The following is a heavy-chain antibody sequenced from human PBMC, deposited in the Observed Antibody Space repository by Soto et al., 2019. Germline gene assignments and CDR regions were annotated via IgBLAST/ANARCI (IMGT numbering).Heavy chain of an antibody. CDR2: ISSSSSYI. Sequence: GGSLRLSCAASGFTFSSYSMNWVRQAPGKGLEWVSSISSSSSYIYYADSVKGRFTISRDNAKNSLYLQMNSLRAEGTAVYYCARDHQKTYYYDSSGHDWFAPWGQGTLVTVSS. V-gene: IGHV3-21*01. CDR1: GFTFSSYS. D-gene: IGHD3-22*01. CDR3: ARDHQKTYYYDSSGHDWFAP. J-gene: IGHJ5*02.